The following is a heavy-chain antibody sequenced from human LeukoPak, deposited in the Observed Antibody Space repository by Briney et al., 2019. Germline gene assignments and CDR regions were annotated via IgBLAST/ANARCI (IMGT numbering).Heavy chain of an antibody. Sequence: SETLSLTCAVSGGSIRSHNWWSWVGQPPGKGLEWTGEIFHSGSTNYNPSLESRVTISMDPSSDQFSLHLTSVTAADTAVYYCARGGGWYFDYWGPGTLVTVS. CDR1: GGSIRSHNW. J-gene: IGHJ4*02. D-gene: IGHD6-19*01. CDR2: IFHSGST. CDR3: ARGGGWYFDY. V-gene: IGHV4-4*02.